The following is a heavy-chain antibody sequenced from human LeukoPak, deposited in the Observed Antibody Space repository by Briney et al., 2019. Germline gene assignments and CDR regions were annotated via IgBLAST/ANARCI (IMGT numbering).Heavy chain of an antibody. CDR2: IYSGGST. CDR3: TRGGGGSFPHY. J-gene: IGHJ4*02. Sequence: GGSLRLSCAASGFTVSSNFLSWVRQPPGKGLERVSDIYSGGSTYYADSVKGRFTISRDNSKNTLYLQMNSLRAEDTAVYYCTRGGGGSFPHYWGQGTLVTVSS. V-gene: IGHV3-53*01. D-gene: IGHD2-21*01. CDR1: GFTVSSNF.